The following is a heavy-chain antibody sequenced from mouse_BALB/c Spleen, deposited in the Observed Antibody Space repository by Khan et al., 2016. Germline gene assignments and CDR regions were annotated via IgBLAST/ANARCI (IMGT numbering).Heavy chain of an antibody. CDR1: GFSLTGYG. CDR3: SSDYDGSAY. Sequence: QVQLKQSGPGLVAPSQSLSITCTVSGFSLTGYGVNWVRQPPGKGLEWLGTIWGDGRTDYNSVLKSRVSIIKDNSKSQVFIKMNSLQTDDTANYYCSSDYDGSAYWGQGTLVIVSA. D-gene: IGHD2-12*01. V-gene: IGHV2-6-7*01. CDR2: IWGDGRT. J-gene: IGHJ3*01.